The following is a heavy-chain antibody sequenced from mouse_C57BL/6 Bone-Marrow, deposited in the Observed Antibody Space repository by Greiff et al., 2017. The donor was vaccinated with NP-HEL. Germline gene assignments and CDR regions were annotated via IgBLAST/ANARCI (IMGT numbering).Heavy chain of an antibody. CDR3: ARDNGNYGAY. V-gene: IGHV3-6*01. CDR1: GYSITSGYY. D-gene: IGHD2-1*01. CDR2: ISYDGSN. Sequence: EVQVVESGPGLVKPSQSLSLTCSVTGYSITSGYYWNWIRQFPGNKLEWMGYISYDGSNNYNPSLKNRISITRDTSKNQFFLKLNSVTTEDTATYYCARDNGNYGAYWGQGTLVTVSA. J-gene: IGHJ3*01.